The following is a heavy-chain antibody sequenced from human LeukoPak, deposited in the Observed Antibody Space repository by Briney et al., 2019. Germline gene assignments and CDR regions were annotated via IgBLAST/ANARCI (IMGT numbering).Heavy chain of an antibody. CDR3: AKTARLANPNYGDYFDY. Sequence: GGSLRPSCAASGFMFNSYGMSWVRQAPGKGLEWVSAISGSGGSTYYADTVKGRFIISRDNSKNTLYLQMNSLRVDDTAAYYCAKTARLANPNYGDYFDYWGQGTLVTVSS. CDR1: GFMFNSYG. V-gene: IGHV3-23*01. J-gene: IGHJ4*02. CDR2: ISGSGGST. D-gene: IGHD5-24*01.